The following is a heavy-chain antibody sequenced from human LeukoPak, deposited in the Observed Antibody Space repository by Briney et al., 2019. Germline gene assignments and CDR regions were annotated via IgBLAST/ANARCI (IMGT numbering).Heavy chain of an antibody. D-gene: IGHD1-26*01. J-gene: IGHJ4*02. CDR2: IIPILGIA. Sequence: GASVKVSCKASGGTFSSYAISWVRQAPGQGLEWMGRIIPILGIANYAQKFQGRVTITADKSTSTAYMELSSLRSEDTAVYYCARDKGSGGLGAPFDYWGQGTLVTVSS. V-gene: IGHV1-69*04. CDR1: GGTFSSYA. CDR3: ARDKGSGGLGAPFDY.